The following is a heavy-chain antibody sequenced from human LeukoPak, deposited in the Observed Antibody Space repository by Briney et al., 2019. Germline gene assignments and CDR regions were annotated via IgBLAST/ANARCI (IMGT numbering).Heavy chain of an antibody. CDR3: ARALHDYSNGDWFDP. V-gene: IGHV4-30-2*01. CDR1: GGSISSGGYY. D-gene: IGHD4-11*01. CDR2: IYHSGST. J-gene: IGHJ5*02. Sequence: SQTLSLACTVSGGSISSGGYYWSRIRQPPGKGMEGIGYIYHSGSTYYNPSLKSRVTISVDRSKNQFSLKLSSVTAADTAVYYCARALHDYSNGDWFDPWGQGTLVTVSS.